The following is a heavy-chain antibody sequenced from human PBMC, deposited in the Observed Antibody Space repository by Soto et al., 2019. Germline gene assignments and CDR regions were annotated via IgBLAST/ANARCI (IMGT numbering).Heavy chain of an antibody. CDR2: IYPGDSDT. V-gene: IGHV5-51*01. CDR1: GYSFTRYW. Sequence: GESLKISCKGSGYSFTRYWIVWVRQMPGKGLEWMGTIYPGDSDTRYSPSFQGHVTISADKSISTAYLQWSSLKASDTAMYYCARPFDYGDSHYYYYGMDVWGQGTTVTVSS. J-gene: IGHJ6*02. D-gene: IGHD4-17*01. CDR3: ARPFDYGDSHYYYYGMDV.